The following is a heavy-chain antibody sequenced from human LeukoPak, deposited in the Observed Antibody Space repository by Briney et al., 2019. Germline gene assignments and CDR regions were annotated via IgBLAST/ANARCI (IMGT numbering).Heavy chain of an antibody. CDR3: ARLARVGAADY. D-gene: IGHD2-15*01. V-gene: IGHV4-59*08. J-gene: IGHJ4*02. Sequence: KPSETLSLTCSVSDASISSYYWSWIRQSPEKGLEWIGYIYYSGYTDYNPSLQSRVTISVDTSKNQFSLKLSSVTAADTAVYYCARLARVGAADYWGQGTLVTVSS. CDR2: IYYSGYT. CDR1: DASISSYY.